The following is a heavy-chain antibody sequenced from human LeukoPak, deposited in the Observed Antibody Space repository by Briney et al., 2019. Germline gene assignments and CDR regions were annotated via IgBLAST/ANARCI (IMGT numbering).Heavy chain of an antibody. Sequence: SQTLSLTCTVSGGSISSGGYYWSWLRQHPGKGLEWIGYIYYSGSTYYNSSLKSRVTISVDTSKNQFSLKLSSVTAADTAVYYCARGQRGNYYYMDVWGKGTTVTVSS. CDR3: ARGQRGNYYYMDV. CDR2: IYYSGST. D-gene: IGHD6-25*01. V-gene: IGHV4-31*03. CDR1: GGSISSGGYY. J-gene: IGHJ6*03.